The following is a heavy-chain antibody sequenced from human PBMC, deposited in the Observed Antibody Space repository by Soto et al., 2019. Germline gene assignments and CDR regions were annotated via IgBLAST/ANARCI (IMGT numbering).Heavy chain of an antibody. CDR2: ISYDGSNK. Sequence: GGSLRLSCAASGFTFSSYAMHWVRQAPGKGLEWVAVISYDGSNKYYADSVKGRFTISRDNSKNTLYLQMNSLRAEDTAVYYCARDLLSIDWSPPKWWGQGTLVTVSS. CDR1: GFTFSSYA. CDR3: ARDLLSIDWSPPKW. D-gene: IGHD3-9*01. J-gene: IGHJ4*02. V-gene: IGHV3-30-3*01.